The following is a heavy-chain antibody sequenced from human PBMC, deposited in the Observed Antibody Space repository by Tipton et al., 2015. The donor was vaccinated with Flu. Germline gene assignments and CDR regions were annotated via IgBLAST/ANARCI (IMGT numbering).Heavy chain of an antibody. D-gene: IGHD3-10*01. CDR3: ARDQGFGDGLTYDYYARDV. V-gene: IGHV4-31*03. CDR1: GGSISSGGAY. J-gene: IGHJ6*02. Sequence: TLSLTCSVSGGSISSGGAYWSWFRQLPGKGLEWIGCIYYSGSTYYKSSLRSRLSISVDTSRNLFSLTLNSVTAADTAIYYCARDQGFGDGLTYDYYARDVWGQGTTVTVSS. CDR2: IYYSGST.